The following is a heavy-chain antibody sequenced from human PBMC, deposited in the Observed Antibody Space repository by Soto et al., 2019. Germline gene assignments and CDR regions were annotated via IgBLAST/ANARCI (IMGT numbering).Heavy chain of an antibody. CDR1: GYPFTSYA. CDR2: INAGNGNT. J-gene: IGHJ4*02. CDR3: ARYLEGVQEWYDSSGFDY. V-gene: IGHV1-3*01. Sequence: VSVEVSCTASGYPFTSYAMHWVRQAPEQRLEWMGWINAGNGNTKYSQKLQGRVTITRDTSASTADRELSSLRSEDTAVYYCARYLEGVQEWYDSSGFDYWGQRTLVTVSS. D-gene: IGHD3-22*01.